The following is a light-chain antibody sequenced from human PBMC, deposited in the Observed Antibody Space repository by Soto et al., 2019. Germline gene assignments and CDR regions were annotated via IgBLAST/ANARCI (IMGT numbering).Light chain of an antibody. Sequence: QSALTQPASVSGSPGQSITISCTGTSSDVGAYNYVSWYQQHPGKAPKLMIYDVTNRPSGVSNRFSGSKSGNTASLPISGLQAEDEADYYCSSYISTSSVAFGGGTQVTVL. J-gene: IGLJ2*01. V-gene: IGLV2-14*01. CDR3: SSYISTSSVA. CDR2: DVT. CDR1: SSDVGAYNY.